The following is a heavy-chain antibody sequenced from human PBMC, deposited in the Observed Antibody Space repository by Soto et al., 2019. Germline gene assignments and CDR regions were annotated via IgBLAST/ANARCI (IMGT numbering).Heavy chain of an antibody. Sequence: SETLSLTCAVYGGSFSGYYWSWIRQPPGKGLEWIGSIYYSGSTYYNPSLKSRVTISVDTSKNQFSLKLSSVTAADTAMYYCASTVEMATGANEYWGQGTLVTVSS. CDR3: ASTVEMATGANEY. V-gene: IGHV4-34*01. J-gene: IGHJ4*02. CDR1: GGSFSGYY. D-gene: IGHD5-12*01. CDR2: IYYSGST.